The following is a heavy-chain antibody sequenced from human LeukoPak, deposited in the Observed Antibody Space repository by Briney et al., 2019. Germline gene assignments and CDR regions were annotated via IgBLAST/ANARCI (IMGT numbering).Heavy chain of an antibody. CDR3: VTALTRDSSGWYVIDY. V-gene: IGHV4-39*01. J-gene: IGHJ4*02. CDR2: IYYSGST. Sequence: PSETLSLTCTVSGGPTSTSITHWGWVRQPPGKGLEWIGSIYYSGSTYYSPSLKSRVTISVDTSKNQFSLWLTSVTAADTAVYYCVTALTRDSSGWYVIDYWGQGTLVTVSS. CDR1: GGPTSTSITH. D-gene: IGHD6-19*01.